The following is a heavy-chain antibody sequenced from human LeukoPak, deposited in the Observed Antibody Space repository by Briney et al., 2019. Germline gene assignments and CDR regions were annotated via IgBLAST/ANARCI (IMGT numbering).Heavy chain of an antibody. D-gene: IGHD5-18*01. J-gene: IGHJ4*02. CDR3: TRDPDTAPVGYFDY. Sequence: PGGSLKLSCTASGFTFGNYAMSWVRQAPGKGLEWVGFIRSKAYGGTTEYAASVKGRFTISRDDSKSIAYLQMNSLKTEDTAVYYCTRDPDTAPVGYFDYWGQGTLVTVSS. CDR2: IRSKAYGGTT. CDR1: GFTFGNYA. V-gene: IGHV3-49*04.